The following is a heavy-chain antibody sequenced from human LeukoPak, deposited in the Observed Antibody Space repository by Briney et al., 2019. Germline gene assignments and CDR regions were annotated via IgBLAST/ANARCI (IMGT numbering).Heavy chain of an antibody. CDR3: ASTYSYGAFDI. Sequence: ASVKVSCKASGYTFTGYYMHWVRQAPGQGLEWMGWINPNNGGTNYAQKFQGWITMTRDTSISTAYMELSRLRSDDTAVYYCASTYSYGAFDIWGQGTMVTVSS. D-gene: IGHD5-18*01. V-gene: IGHV1-2*04. CDR1: GYTFTGYY. CDR2: INPNNGGT. J-gene: IGHJ3*02.